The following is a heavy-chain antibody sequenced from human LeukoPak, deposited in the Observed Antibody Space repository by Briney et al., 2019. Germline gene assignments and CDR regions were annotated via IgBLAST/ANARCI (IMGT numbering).Heavy chain of an antibody. CDR3: AKVNWGAPFYYYYGLVV. J-gene: IGHJ6*02. CDR1: GGSISSYY. Sequence: SETLSLTWTVAGGSISSYYWSWIRQPPGEGLEWNGYIYSRGSTNYNPSLKSRVTISVDRPKNQFSLKLSSVTAADTAVYYCAKVNWGAPFYYYYGLVVWGQGTTVTVSS. V-gene: IGHV4-59*01. CDR2: IYSRGST. D-gene: IGHD7-27*01.